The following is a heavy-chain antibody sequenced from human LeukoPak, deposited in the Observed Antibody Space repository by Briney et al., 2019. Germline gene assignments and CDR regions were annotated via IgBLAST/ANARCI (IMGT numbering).Heavy chain of an antibody. Sequence: PGGSLRLSCAASGFTFSGSAMHWVRQASGKGLEWVGRIRNKANNYATAYAASVKGRFTISRDDSKNTAYLQMNSLKTEDTAVYYCTTGRYYYYMDVWGRGTTVTISS. CDR2: IRNKANNYAT. CDR1: GFTFSGSA. CDR3: TTGRYYYYMDV. J-gene: IGHJ6*03. V-gene: IGHV3-73*01.